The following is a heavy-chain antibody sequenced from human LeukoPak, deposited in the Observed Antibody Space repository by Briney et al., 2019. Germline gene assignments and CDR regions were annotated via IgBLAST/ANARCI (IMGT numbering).Heavy chain of an antibody. V-gene: IGHV1-24*01. J-gene: IGHJ5*02. Sequence: ASVTVSCKVSGYTLTELSMHWVRQAPGKGLEWMGGFDSEDGETIYAQKFQGRVTMTEDTSTDTAYMELSSLRSEDTAVYYCATFRKVRDGYNSWFDPWGQGTLVTVSS. CDR2: FDSEDGET. D-gene: IGHD5-24*01. CDR1: GYTLTELS. CDR3: ATFRKVRDGYNSWFDP.